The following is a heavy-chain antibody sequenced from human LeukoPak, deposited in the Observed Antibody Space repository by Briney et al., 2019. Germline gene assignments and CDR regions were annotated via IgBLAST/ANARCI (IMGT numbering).Heavy chain of an antibody. V-gene: IGHV3-23*01. Sequence: PGGSLRLSCAASGFTFSLHAMYWVRQAPGKGLEWVASISGSGSRIYYADSVKGRFSISGDNSKNSLYLQMNSLRAEDTAVYYCARDYNGVVVPPNAFDIWGQGTMVTVSS. D-gene: IGHD2-15*01. CDR3: ARDYNGVVVPPNAFDI. CDR2: ISGSGSRI. J-gene: IGHJ3*02. CDR1: GFTFSLHA.